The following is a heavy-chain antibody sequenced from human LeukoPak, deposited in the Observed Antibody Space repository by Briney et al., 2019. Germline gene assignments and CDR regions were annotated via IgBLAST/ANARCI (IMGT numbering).Heavy chain of an antibody. CDR1: GGSFSGYY. D-gene: IGHD2-2*01. J-gene: IGHJ5*02. CDR3: ARGRMEPAAITGIPWFDP. V-gene: IGHV4-34*01. Sequence: SETLSLTCAAYGGSFSGYYWSWIRQPPGKGLEWIGEINHSGSTNYNPSLKSRVTVSVDTSKNQFSLKLSSVTAADTAVYYCARGRMEPAAITGIPWFDPWGQGTLVTVSS. CDR2: INHSGST.